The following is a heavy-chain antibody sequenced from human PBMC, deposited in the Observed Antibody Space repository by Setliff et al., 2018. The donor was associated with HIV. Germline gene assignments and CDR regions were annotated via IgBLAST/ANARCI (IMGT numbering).Heavy chain of an antibody. J-gene: IGHJ4*02. CDR2: IYYSGST. CDR3: ARYSPRGYTLTGPY. CDR1: GGSISSGSYY. V-gene: IGHV4-61*10. Sequence: SETLSLTCTVSGGSISSGSYYWNWIRQPAGKGLEWIGYIYYSGSTKHNPSLKSRVTISLDTSKNQFSLKLTSVTAADTAVYYCARYSPRGYTLTGPYWGQGTLVTVSS. D-gene: IGHD6-25*01.